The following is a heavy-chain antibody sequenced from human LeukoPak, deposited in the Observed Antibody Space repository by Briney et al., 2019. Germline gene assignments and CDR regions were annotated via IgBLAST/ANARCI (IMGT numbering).Heavy chain of an antibody. Sequence: GGSLSLSCAASGCTFSNYYMSWIRQAPGKGLEWVSYISSSGSTIYYADSVKGRFTISRDNAKNSLYLQMNSLRAEDTAVYYCVRRSSSWYWRGQGTLVTVSS. CDR1: GCTFSNYY. D-gene: IGHD6-13*01. V-gene: IGHV3-11*04. CDR3: VRRSSSWYW. J-gene: IGHJ4*02. CDR2: ISSSGSTI.